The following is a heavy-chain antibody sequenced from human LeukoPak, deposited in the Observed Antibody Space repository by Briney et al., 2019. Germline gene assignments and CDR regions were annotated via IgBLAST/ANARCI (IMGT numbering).Heavy chain of an antibody. Sequence: GGSLRLSCAASGFTFSSYSMDWVRQAPGKGLEWVSSISSSSSYIYYADSVKGRFTISRDNAKNSLYLQMNSLRAEDTAVYYCAREDILTGYYMDVWGKGTTVTVSS. D-gene: IGHD3-9*01. CDR3: AREDILTGYYMDV. J-gene: IGHJ6*03. CDR2: ISSSSSYI. V-gene: IGHV3-21*01. CDR1: GFTFSSYS.